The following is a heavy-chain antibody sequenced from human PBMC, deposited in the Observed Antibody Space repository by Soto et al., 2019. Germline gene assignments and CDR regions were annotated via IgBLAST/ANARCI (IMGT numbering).Heavy chain of an antibody. V-gene: IGHV1-69*01. CDR1: GGTFSSYS. D-gene: IGHD2-8*01. CDR3: ARDGVRPSGGIHY. J-gene: IGHJ4*02. Sequence: QVQLVQSGAEVKKPGSSVKVSCKASGGTFSSYSINWVRQAPGQGLEWMGGIIPIFGTANYAQKFQGRVTITGDESTSTAYMELSSLRSEHTAVYYCARDGVRPSGGIHYWGQGTLVTVSS. CDR2: IIPIFGTA.